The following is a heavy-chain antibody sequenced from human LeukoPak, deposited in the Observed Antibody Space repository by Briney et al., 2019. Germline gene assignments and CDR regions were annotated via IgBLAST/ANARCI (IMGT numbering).Heavy chain of an antibody. Sequence: ASVKVSCKASGYTFTGYYMHWVRQAPGQGLEWMGWINPNSGGTNYAQKFQGRVTMTRDTSISTAYMELSRLRSDDTAVYYCARDPSRHDFWSGYCTGNWFDPWGQGTLVTVSS. CDR3: ARDPSRHDFWSGYCTGNWFDP. J-gene: IGHJ5*02. D-gene: IGHD3-3*01. CDR1: GYTFTGYY. CDR2: INPNSGGT. V-gene: IGHV1-2*02.